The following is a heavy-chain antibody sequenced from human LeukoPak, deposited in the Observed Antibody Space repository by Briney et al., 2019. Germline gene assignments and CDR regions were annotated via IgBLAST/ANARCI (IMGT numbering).Heavy chain of an antibody. CDR1: GGSISSYY. CDR3: ARRGDGYNYREGPFDY. Sequence: SGTLSLTCTVSGGSISSYYWSWIRQPPGKGLEWIGYIYYSGSTNYNPSLKSRVAISVDTSKNQFSLKLSSVTAADTAVYYCARRGDGYNYREGPFDYWGQGTLVTVSS. D-gene: IGHD5-24*01. CDR2: IYYSGST. V-gene: IGHV4-59*08. J-gene: IGHJ4*02.